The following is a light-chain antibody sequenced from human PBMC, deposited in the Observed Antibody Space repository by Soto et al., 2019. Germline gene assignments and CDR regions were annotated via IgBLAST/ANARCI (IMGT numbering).Light chain of an antibody. CDR2: GAS. CDR3: RQYGSSPSYT. V-gene: IGKV3-20*01. CDR1: QSLSSD. J-gene: IGKJ2*01. Sequence: EIGLTQSPGTLSLSPGERATLSCRASQSLSSDLAWYQQKPGQAPRLLIYGASSRAPGIPDRFSGSGSGTDFTLTISRREPEDVAVYYCRQYGSSPSYTFGQGTKLEIK.